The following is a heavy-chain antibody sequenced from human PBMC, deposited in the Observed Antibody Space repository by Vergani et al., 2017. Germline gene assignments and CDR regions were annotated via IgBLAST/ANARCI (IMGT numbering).Heavy chain of an antibody. CDR1: GYSFTNYW. CDR2: IHPADSDT. CDR3: ARLYGRDSSGSKYFDY. J-gene: IGHJ4*02. Sequence: EVQLVQSGAEVKKPGESLKISCQISGYSFTNYWIGWVRQMPGKGLGWMGIIHPADSDTRYSPSFQGQVTISVDKSISTAYLQRSRLRASDSAMYYCARLYGRDSSGSKYFDYWGQGTLVTVSS. V-gene: IGHV5-51*01. D-gene: IGHD3-22*01.